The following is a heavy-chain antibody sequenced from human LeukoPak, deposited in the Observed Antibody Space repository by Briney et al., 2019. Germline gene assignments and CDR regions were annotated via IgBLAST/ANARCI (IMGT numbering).Heavy chain of an antibody. V-gene: IGHV3-9*01. J-gene: IGHJ4*02. Sequence: PGGSLRLSCAASGFIFDDYAMHWVRQAPGKGLEWVSGISWNSGSIGYADSVKGRFTISRDNAKNSLYLQMNSLRAEDTALYYCAKFYSDFDYWGQGTLVTVSS. D-gene: IGHD4-11*01. CDR3: AKFYSDFDY. CDR2: ISWNSGSI. CDR1: GFIFDDYA.